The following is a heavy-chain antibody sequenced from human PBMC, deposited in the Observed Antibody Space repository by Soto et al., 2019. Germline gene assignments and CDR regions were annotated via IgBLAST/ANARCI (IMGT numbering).Heavy chain of an antibody. D-gene: IGHD2-8*01. J-gene: IGHJ5*02. Sequence: KPSETLSLTCTVSGGSISSGGYYWSWIRQPPGKGLEWIGFIYYSGTTYYNPSLKSRVTISVDTSKNQFSLKLTSVTAADTAVYYCARSLTLLYGWFDPWGQGSLVTVSS. CDR3: ARSLTLLYGWFDP. V-gene: IGHV4-30-4*01. CDR1: GGSISSGGYY. CDR2: IYYSGTT.